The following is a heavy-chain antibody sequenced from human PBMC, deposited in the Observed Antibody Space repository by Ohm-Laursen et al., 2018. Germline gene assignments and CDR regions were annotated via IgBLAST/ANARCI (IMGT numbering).Heavy chain of an antibody. Sequence: TLSLTCTVSGASITSYYWSWIRQPAGKGLEWIGRIYSSGSTTYNSSLKSRVTISVDKSTNRFSLKLSSVTAADTAVYYCARGDGDYPDYWGQGTLVTVSS. CDR1: GASITSYY. D-gene: IGHD4-17*01. CDR3: ARGDGDYPDY. CDR2: IYSSGST. V-gene: IGHV4-4*07. J-gene: IGHJ4*02.